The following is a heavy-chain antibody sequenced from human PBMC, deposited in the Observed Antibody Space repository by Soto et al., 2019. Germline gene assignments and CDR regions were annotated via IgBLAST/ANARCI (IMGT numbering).Heavy chain of an antibody. Sequence: SETLSRTWTVSGGSVSSGSYYGSWIRQPPGKGLEWIGYIYYSGSTNYNPSLKSRVTISVDTSKNQFSLKLSSVTAADTAVYYCARVDYDSSGWVFDYWGQGTLVTVSS. J-gene: IGHJ4*02. D-gene: IGHD3-22*01. V-gene: IGHV4-61*01. CDR3: ARVDYDSSGWVFDY. CDR2: IYYSGST. CDR1: GGSVSSGSYY.